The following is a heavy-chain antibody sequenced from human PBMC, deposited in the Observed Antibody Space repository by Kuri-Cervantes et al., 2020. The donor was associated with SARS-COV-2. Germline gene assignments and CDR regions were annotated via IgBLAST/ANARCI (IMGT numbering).Heavy chain of an antibody. Sequence: GGSLRLSCKGSGYSFTSYWIGWVRQVPGKGLEWMGIIYPGDSDTRYSPSFQGQVTISADKSISTAYLQWSSLKASDTAMYYCARLFDVAGTTRHELRGFDYWGQGTLVTVSS. D-gene: IGHD1-7*01. CDR1: GYSFTSYW. J-gene: IGHJ4*02. V-gene: IGHV5-51*01. CDR2: IYPGDSDT. CDR3: ARLFDVAGTTRHELRGFDY.